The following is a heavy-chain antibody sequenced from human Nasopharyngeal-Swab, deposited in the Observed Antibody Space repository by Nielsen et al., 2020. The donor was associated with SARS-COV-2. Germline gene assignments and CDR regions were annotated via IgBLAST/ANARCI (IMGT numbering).Heavy chain of an antibody. Sequence: SETLSLTCTVSGYSISSCYYWGCLRPPPGKGLEWIGSIYHSGSTNYNPSLKSRVTISVDTSKNQFSLKLSSVTAADTAVYYCARGGSSSWYGYYYYGMDVWGQGTTVTVSS. J-gene: IGHJ6*02. CDR3: ARGGSSSWYGYYYYGMDV. CDR1: GYSISSCYY. CDR2: IYHSGST. D-gene: IGHD6-13*01. V-gene: IGHV4-38-2*02.